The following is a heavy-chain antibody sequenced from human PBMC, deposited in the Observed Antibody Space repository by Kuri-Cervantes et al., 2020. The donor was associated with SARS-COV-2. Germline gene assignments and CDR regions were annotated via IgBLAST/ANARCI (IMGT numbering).Heavy chain of an antibody. Sequence: SGPTLVKPTQTLTLTCPFSGFSLSTSGVGVGWIRQPPGKALEWLALIYWDDDKRYSPSLKSRLTITKDTSKNQVVLTMTNMDPVDTATYYCAHTITTVTTFGNWFDPWGQGTLVTVSS. V-gene: IGHV2-5*02. D-gene: IGHD4-17*01. CDR1: GFSLSTSGVG. CDR3: AHTITTVTTFGNWFDP. CDR2: IYWDDDK. J-gene: IGHJ5*02.